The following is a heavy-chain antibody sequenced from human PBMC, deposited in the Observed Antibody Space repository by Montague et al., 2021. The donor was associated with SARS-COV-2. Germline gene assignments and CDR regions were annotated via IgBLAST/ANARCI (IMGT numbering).Heavy chain of an antibody. CDR2: IFYSGST. CDR1: GGSISSSSYY. V-gene: IGHV4-39*07. Sequence: SETLSLTCTVSGGSISSSSYYWGWIRQPPGKGLEWIGSIFYSGSTYYNPSLKSRVTISIDTSKRYFSLRLNFLTATDTAVYYCARGHIFGPGARGFEHWGQGTLVTVAS. CDR3: ARGHIFGPGARGFEH. D-gene: IGHD1-26*01. J-gene: IGHJ4*02.